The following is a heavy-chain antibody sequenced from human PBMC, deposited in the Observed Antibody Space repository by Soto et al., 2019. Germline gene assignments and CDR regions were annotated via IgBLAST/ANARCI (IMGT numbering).Heavy chain of an antibody. CDR2: ITTSDGDT. CDR1: GFIFSTSA. CDR3: VRRVSGWYQGCFDP. V-gene: IGHV3-23*01. Sequence: GGSLRLSCAASGFIFSTSAMNWVRQAPWKGLEWVSTITTSDGDTYYADSVKGRFTISRDNSKNTLYLQMNSLRAEDTAVYYCVRRVSGWYQGCFDPWGQGTLVTVSS. J-gene: IGHJ5*02. D-gene: IGHD6-19*01.